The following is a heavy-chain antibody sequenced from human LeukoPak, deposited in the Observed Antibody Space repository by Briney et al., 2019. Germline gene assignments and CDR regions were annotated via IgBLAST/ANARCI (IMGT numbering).Heavy chain of an antibody. Sequence: GGSLRLSCAASGFTFSSYGMHWVRQAPGKGLGWVAVIWYDGSNKYYADSVKGRFTISRDNSKNTLYLQMNSLRAEDTAVYYCARGREYQLLEGDYWGQGTLVTVSS. V-gene: IGHV3-33*01. J-gene: IGHJ4*02. D-gene: IGHD2-2*01. CDR3: ARGREYQLLEGDY. CDR2: IWYDGSNK. CDR1: GFTFSSYG.